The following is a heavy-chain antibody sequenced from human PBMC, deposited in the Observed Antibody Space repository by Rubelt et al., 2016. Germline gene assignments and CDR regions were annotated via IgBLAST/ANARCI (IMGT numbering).Heavy chain of an antibody. J-gene: IGHJ6*02. CDR3: ATSKGHYGDYYYGMDV. V-gene: IGHV1-69*04. D-gene: IGHD4-17*01. CDR2: IIPILGIA. CDR1: DYTFTRFG. Sequence: QVQLVQSGVEVKKSGASVKVSCKASDYTFTRFGVTWVRQAPGQGLEWMGRIIPILGIANYAQKFQGRVTITADKSTSTAYMELSSLRSEDTAVYYCATSKGHYGDYYYGMDVWGQGTTVTVSS.